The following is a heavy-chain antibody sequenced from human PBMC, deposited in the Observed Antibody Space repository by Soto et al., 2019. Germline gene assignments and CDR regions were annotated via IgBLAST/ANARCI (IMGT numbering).Heavy chain of an antibody. D-gene: IGHD3-10*01. CDR3: ARDPVAMVRGVIITNYYYYCTEV. CDR2: INSDGSST. CDR1: GFTFSSYW. Sequence: PGWSLRLSCAASGFTFSSYWMHLVRQAPGKGLVWVSRINSDGSSTSYADSVKGRFTISRDNAKNTLYLQMNSLRAGDTAVYYCARDPVAMVRGVIITNYYYYCTEVWGKGIKVTLS. J-gene: IGHJ6*04. V-gene: IGHV3-74*01.